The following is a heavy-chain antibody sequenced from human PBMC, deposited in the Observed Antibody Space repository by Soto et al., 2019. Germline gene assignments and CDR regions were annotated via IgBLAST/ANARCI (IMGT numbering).Heavy chain of an antibody. J-gene: IGHJ6*02. Sequence: QVQLVGSGGGVVQLGRSLRLSCAASGFTFGGYARHGVRQAPGKGRGGGEVISYDGSNKYYADSVKGRFTISRDNSKNTLYLQMNSLRAEDTAVYYCARGYSGYEGGYYYYYGMDVWGQGTTVTVSS. CDR2: ISYDGSNK. CDR1: GFTFGGYA. V-gene: IGHV3-30-3*01. D-gene: IGHD5-12*01. CDR3: ARGYSGYEGGYYYYYGMDV.